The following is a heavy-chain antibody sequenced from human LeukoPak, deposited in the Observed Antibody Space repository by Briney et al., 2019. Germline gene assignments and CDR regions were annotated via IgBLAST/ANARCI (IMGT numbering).Heavy chain of an antibody. CDR3: ASCNDSSGYFAY. D-gene: IGHD3-22*01. CDR1: GYTFTDYA. J-gene: IGHJ4*02. CDR2: VNANTGNP. Sequence: ASVKVSCKPSGYTFTDYAINWVRQAPGQGLEYMGWVNANTGNPTYAQGFTGRFVFSSDSSVSTAYLQITSLKADDSAIYFCASCNDSSGYFAYWGQGTLVTVSS. V-gene: IGHV7-4-1*02.